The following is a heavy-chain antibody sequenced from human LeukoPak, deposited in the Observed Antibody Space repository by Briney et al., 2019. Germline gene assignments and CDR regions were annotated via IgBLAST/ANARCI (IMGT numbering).Heavy chain of an antibody. Sequence: ASVKVSCKASGYTFTGYYMHWVRQAPGQGLEWMGWINPNSGGTNYAQKFQGRVTMTRDTSISTAYVELSRLRSDDTAVYYCARDYDSSGYMEYWGQGTLVTVSS. CDR1: GYTFTGYY. D-gene: IGHD3-22*01. V-gene: IGHV1-2*02. CDR2: INPNSGGT. J-gene: IGHJ4*02. CDR3: ARDYDSSGYMEY.